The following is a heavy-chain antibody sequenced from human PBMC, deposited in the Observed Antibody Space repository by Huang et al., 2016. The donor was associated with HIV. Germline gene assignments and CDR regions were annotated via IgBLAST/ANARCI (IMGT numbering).Heavy chain of an antibody. D-gene: IGHD1-26*01. J-gene: IGHJ4*02. V-gene: IGHV2-5*02. CDR1: GFSLSTFGVG. Sequence: QITLKESGPTLVKPTQTLTLTCTFSGFSLSTFGVGVGWIRRPPGQALECLALMYWDDDKRYRPSRKSRLTITKDTAKNQVVLRMTNLDPVDTATYYCAHSRVGASSFDYWGQGTLVTVSS. CDR2: MYWDDDK. CDR3: AHSRVGASSFDY.